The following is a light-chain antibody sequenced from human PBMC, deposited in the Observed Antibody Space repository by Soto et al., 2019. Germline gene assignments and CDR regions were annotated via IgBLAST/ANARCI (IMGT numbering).Light chain of an antibody. Sequence: QSALTQSASVSGSPGHSITISCTGTSTDVGGYNYVPWYQHHPGKGPKLLIYEVNNRPSGVSDRFSGSKSGNKASLTISNLEAEDESDYYCGSYTSTDTPFVFGTGTKVTVL. V-gene: IGLV2-14*01. CDR3: GSYTSTDTPFV. CDR2: EVN. CDR1: STDVGGYNY. J-gene: IGLJ1*01.